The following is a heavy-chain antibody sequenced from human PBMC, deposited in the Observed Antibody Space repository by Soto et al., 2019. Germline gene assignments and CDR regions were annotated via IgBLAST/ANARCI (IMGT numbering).Heavy chain of an antibody. J-gene: IGHJ4*02. D-gene: IGHD2-21*01. V-gene: IGHV1-3*01. CDR2: INAGNGNT. CDR3: ARDLADGIPDY. CDR1: GYTFTSYD. Sequence: QVQLVQSGAEVKKPGASVKVSCKASGYTFTSYDMHWLRQAPGQRLEWMGWINAGNGNTKYSQNFQGRVNITRDTSASTAYMELSSLRSEDTAVYYCARDLADGIPDYWGQGTLVTVSS.